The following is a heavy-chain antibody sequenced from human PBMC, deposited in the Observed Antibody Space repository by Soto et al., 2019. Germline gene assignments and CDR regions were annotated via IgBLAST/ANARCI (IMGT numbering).Heavy chain of an antibody. Sequence: GSLRLSCAASGFTFSNAWMSWVRQAPGKGLEWVGRIKRKTDGGTTDYAAPVKGRFTISRDDSKNTLYLQMNSLKTEDTVVYYCTTVRPPSLWFGKLPYCFDYWGQGTLVIVSS. D-gene: IGHD3-10*01. CDR2: IKRKTDGGTT. CDR3: TTVRPPSLWFGKLPYCFDY. V-gene: IGHV3-15*01. CDR1: GFTFSNAW. J-gene: IGHJ4*02.